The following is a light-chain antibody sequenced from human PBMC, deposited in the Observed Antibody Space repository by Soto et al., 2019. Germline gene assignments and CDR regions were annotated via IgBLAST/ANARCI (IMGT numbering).Light chain of an antibody. CDR3: KHYGSTTWT. CDR1: QSVSRSY. Sequence: EVVLTQSPGTLSLSAGERSTLSCRASQSVSRSYLAWYQQKPGQAPRLLIYGASSRATDIPDRITGSGSGTDFTLTISILEPEDFAVYYGKHYGSTTWTFGQGTKVEIK. CDR2: GAS. V-gene: IGKV3-20*01. J-gene: IGKJ1*01.